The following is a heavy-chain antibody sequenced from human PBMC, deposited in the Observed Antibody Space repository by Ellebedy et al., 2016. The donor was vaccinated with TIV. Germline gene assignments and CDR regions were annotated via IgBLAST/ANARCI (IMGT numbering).Heavy chain of an antibody. CDR2: IYYSGST. CDR3: ARDQPGNWGSQTYYFDY. V-gene: IGHV4-39*07. CDR1: GGSISSSSYY. Sequence: SETLSLTCTVSGGSISSSSYYWGWIRQPPGKGLEWIGSIYYSGSTYYNPSLKSRVTISVDTSKNQFSLKLSSVTAADTAVYYCARDQPGNWGSQTYYFDYWGQGTLVTVSS. J-gene: IGHJ4*02. D-gene: IGHD7-27*01.